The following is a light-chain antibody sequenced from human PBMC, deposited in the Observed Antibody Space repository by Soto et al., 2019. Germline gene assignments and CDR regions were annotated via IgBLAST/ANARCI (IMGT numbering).Light chain of an antibody. CDR1: QSVSNY. V-gene: IGKV3-11*01. CDR3: QQRSTWPPGYT. J-gene: IGKJ2*01. CDR2: DAS. Sequence: EIVLTQSPATLSLSPGERATLSCRASQSVSNYLVWYQQKPGQAPRLLIYDASDRATGIPARFSGSGSGTDFTLTISSLEPEDFALYYCQQRSTWPPGYTFGQGTKLEIK.